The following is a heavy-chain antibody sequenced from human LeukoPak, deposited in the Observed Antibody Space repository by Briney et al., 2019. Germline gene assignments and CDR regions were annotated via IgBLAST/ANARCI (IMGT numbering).Heavy chain of an antibody. J-gene: IGHJ4*02. Sequence: GASVKVSCKASGYSLTSHYIHWVRQAPGQGLEWMGIINPSRGSTSYAQKFQGRVTVTRDTSTSTVYMDLSSLGSEDTAVYYCARGYSSGFGNWGQGTLVTVSS. CDR2: INPSRGST. CDR3: ARGYSSGFGN. CDR1: GYSLTSHY. V-gene: IGHV1-46*01. D-gene: IGHD6-19*01.